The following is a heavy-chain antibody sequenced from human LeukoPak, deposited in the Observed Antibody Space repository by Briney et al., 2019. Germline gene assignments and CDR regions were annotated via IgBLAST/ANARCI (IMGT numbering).Heavy chain of an antibody. CDR1: GFTFSSYA. CDR3: ARDPSDFWSGYYRLDY. Sequence: GGSLRLSCAASGFTFSSYAMSWVRQAPGKGLEWVSAISGSGGSTYYADSVKGRFTISRDNAKNSLYLQMNSLRAEDTAVYYCARDPSDFWSGYYRLDYWGQGTLVTVSS. V-gene: IGHV3-23*01. J-gene: IGHJ4*02. CDR2: ISGSGGST. D-gene: IGHD3-3*01.